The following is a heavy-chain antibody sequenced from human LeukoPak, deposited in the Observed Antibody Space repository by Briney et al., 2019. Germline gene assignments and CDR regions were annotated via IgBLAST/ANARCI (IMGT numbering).Heavy chain of an antibody. CDR2: IIPIFGTA. J-gene: IGHJ3*02. CDR3: ARDGLRSCTSSSCYPGEDAFDI. Sequence: SVKVSCKASGGTFSSYAISWVRQAPGQGLEWMGGIIPIFGTANYAQKFQGRVTITADESTSTAYMELSSLRSEDTAVYYCARDGLRSCTSSSCYPGEDAFDIWGQGTMVTVSS. CDR1: GGTFSSYA. V-gene: IGHV1-69*01. D-gene: IGHD2-2*01.